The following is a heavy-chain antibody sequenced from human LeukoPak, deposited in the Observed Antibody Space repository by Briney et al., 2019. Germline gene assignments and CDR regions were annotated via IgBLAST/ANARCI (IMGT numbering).Heavy chain of an antibody. CDR2: INWNGAST. V-gene: IGHV3-20*04. D-gene: IGHD3-10*01. CDR3: ARRVDGSGRYRGYYYYYMDV. J-gene: IGHJ6*03. Sequence: GGSLRLSCAASGFTFSDYYMSWIRQVPGKGLEWVSGINWNGASTGYADSVKGRFTISRDNAKNSLYLQMNSLRAEDTALYYCARRVDGSGRYRGYYYYYMDVWGKGTTVTISS. CDR1: GFTFSDYY.